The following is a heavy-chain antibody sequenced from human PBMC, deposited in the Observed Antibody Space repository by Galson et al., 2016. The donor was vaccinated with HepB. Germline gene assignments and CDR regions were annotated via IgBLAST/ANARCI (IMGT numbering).Heavy chain of an antibody. D-gene: IGHD2-21*02. J-gene: IGHJ4*02. V-gene: IGHV1-3*01. CDR3: ASGNCGGDCYLDY. CDR2: INAGNGDT. Sequence: SVKISCKASGYIFTHYVMHWVRQAPGQRLEWMGWINAGNGDTGYSQRFQGRVTIARDTSANTAYMELSSLKSEDTAVYYCASGNCGGDCYLDYWGQGTLVTVSS. CDR1: GYIFTHYV.